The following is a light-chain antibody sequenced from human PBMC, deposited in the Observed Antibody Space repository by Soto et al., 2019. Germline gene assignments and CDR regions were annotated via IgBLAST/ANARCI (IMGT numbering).Light chain of an antibody. CDR2: WAS. CDR3: QQYHASPLT. J-gene: IGKJ4*01. V-gene: IGKV4-1*01. CDR1: QSVVYDLNDKTY. Sequence: DIVLTQSPNSLAASLGEVANIDCKSSQSVVYDLNDKTYLAWYQQKAGQPPKLLIYWASTRQSGVPDRFSGSGSGTDFTLTISSLQPEDAAVYYCQQYHASPLTFGGGTKV.